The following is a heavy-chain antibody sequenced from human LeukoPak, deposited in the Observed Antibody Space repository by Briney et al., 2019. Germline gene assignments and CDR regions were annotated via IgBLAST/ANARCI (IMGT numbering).Heavy chain of an antibody. CDR2: ISPDGSTI. CDR3: ATAGNYRFDY. J-gene: IGHJ4*02. V-gene: IGHV3-74*01. Sequence: PAGSLRLSCAASGFTFSNYWVHWVRQAPGKGLVWVSRISPDGSTITYADSVKGRFTISRDNAKNTLYLQMNSLRAEDTAVYYCATAGNYRFDYWGQGTLVTVSS. D-gene: IGHD1-7*01. CDR1: GFTFSNYW.